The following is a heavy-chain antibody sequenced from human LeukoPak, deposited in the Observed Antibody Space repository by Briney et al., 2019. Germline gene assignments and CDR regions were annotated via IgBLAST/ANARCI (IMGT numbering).Heavy chain of an antibody. Sequence: ASVKVSCKASGYTFTSYGISWVRQAPGQGLEWMGWISAYNGITNYAQKLQGRVTMTTDTSTSTAYMELRSLRSDDTAVYYCARDASYNYDSSGYSKPFDYWGQGTLVTVSS. J-gene: IGHJ4*02. CDR1: GYTFTSYG. V-gene: IGHV1-18*01. CDR3: ARDASYNYDSSGYSKPFDY. CDR2: ISAYNGIT. D-gene: IGHD3-22*01.